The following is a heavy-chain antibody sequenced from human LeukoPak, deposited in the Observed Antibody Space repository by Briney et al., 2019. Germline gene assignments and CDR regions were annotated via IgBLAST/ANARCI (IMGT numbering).Heavy chain of an antibody. CDR2: IYYSGST. D-gene: IGHD4-23*01. CDR1: GGSISSSSYY. Sequence: PSETLSLTCTVSGGSISSSSYYWGWIRQPPGKGLEWIGSIYYSGSTYYNPSLKSRVTISVDTSKNQFSLKLSSVTAADTAVYYCARDYGGNLGYWGQGTLVTVSS. V-gene: IGHV4-39*07. CDR3: ARDYGGNLGY. J-gene: IGHJ4*02.